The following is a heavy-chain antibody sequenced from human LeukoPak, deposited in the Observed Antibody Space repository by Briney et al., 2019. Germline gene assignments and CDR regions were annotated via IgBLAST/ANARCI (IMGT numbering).Heavy chain of an antibody. CDR2: ISSSSYI. CDR3: ARGSGSGSYDAFDI. J-gene: IGHJ3*02. Sequence: PGGSLRLSCAASGFTFSSYSMSWVRQAPGKGLEWVSSISSSSYIYYADSVKGRFTIPRDNAKNSLYLQMNSLRAEDTAVYYCARGSGSGSYDAFDIWGQGTMVTVSS. V-gene: IGHV3-21*01. CDR1: GFTFSSYS. D-gene: IGHD3-10*01.